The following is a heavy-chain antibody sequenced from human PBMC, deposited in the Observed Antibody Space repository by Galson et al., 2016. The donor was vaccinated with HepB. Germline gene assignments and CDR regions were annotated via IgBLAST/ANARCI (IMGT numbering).Heavy chain of an antibody. J-gene: IGHJ6*02. D-gene: IGHD6-6*01. CDR3: ARDQLTARAGYDSYYVMDV. CDR2: ISAYNDNT. V-gene: IGHV1-18*01. Sequence: SVKVSCKASGYNFTSYGISWVRQAPGQGLEWMGWISAYNDNTKYTQKLQGRVTMTTDTSTSTAYMELRSLRSDDTAVYYCARDQLTARAGYDSYYVMDVWGQGTTVTVSS. CDR1: GYNFTSYG.